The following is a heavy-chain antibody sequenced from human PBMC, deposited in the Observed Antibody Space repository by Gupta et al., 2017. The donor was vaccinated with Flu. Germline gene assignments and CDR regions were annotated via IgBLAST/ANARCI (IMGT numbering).Heavy chain of an antibody. CDR1: A. CDR3: ARGRVWFDY. V-gene: IGHV3-23*01. J-gene: IGHJ4*02. CDR2: ILGGGGGT. Sequence: AMSWVRQAPGKGLEWVSAILGGGGGTYYADSVKGRFTISRDNSKNTLFLQMNSLRPEDTAVYFCARGRVWFDYWGQGTLVTVSS. D-gene: IGHD2-21*01.